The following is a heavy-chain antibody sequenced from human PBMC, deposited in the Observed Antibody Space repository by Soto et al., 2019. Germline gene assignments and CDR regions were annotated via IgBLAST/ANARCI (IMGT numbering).Heavy chain of an antibody. Sequence: GSLRLSCVASGFTLSDYATNWVRQAPGKGLEWVSGIGVRGAITYYADSVKGRFTISRDKSKNTVYLEMNSLRAEDTAVYYCTKDAGSPVTVDNWGQGTLVTVSS. CDR2: IGVRGAIT. D-gene: IGHD4-17*01. J-gene: IGHJ4*02. CDR1: GFTLSDYA. CDR3: TKDAGSPVTVDN. V-gene: IGHV3-23*01.